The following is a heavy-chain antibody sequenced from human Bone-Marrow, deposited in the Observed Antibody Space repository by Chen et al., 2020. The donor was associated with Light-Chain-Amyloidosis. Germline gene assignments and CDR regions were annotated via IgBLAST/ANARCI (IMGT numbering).Heavy chain of an antibody. CDR1: GGSFSGYY. CDR2: INHSGST. CDR3: ARGTNYDFWSGYYYYYMDV. D-gene: IGHD3-3*01. Sequence: QVQLQQWGAGLLKPSETLSLTCAVYGGSFSGYYWSWIRQPPGKGLEWIGEINHSGSTNYNPSLTSRVTISVDTSKNQFSLKLSSVTAADTAVYYCARGTNYDFWSGYYYYYMDVWGKGTTVTVSS. J-gene: IGHJ6*03. V-gene: IGHV4-34*01.